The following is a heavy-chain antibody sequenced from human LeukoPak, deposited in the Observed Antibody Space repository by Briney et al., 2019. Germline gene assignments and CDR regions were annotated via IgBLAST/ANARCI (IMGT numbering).Heavy chain of an antibody. Sequence: GGSLRLSCAASGFTFSSYSMNWVRQAPGKGLEWVSAISGSGGSTYYADSVKGRFTISRDNSKNTLYLQMNSLRAEDTAVYYCATPRYDSSGYYPLFEYWGQGTLVTVSS. CDR2: ISGSGGST. V-gene: IGHV3-23*01. CDR3: ATPRYDSSGYYPLFEY. D-gene: IGHD3-22*01. J-gene: IGHJ4*02. CDR1: GFTFSSYS.